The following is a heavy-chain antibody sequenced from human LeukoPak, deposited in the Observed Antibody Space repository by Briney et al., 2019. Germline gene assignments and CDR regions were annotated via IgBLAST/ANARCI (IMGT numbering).Heavy chain of an antibody. CDR2: IKSDGSST. D-gene: IGHD3-10*01. Sequence: PGGSLRLSCAASGFTFSSYWMHWVRQAPGKGLVWVSRIKSDGSSTSYADSVKGRFTISRDNAKNTLHLQMNSLRAEDTAVYYCAREGYYYGSGNRVYYYGMDVWGQGTTVTVSS. V-gene: IGHV3-74*01. J-gene: IGHJ6*02. CDR1: GFTFSSYW. CDR3: AREGYYYGSGNRVYYYGMDV.